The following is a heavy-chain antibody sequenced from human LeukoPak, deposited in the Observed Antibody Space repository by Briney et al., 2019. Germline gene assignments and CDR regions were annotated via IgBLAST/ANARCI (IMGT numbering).Heavy chain of an antibody. CDR1: GFTFSSYS. D-gene: IGHD4-11*01. J-gene: IGHJ4*02. CDR3: AKDMATVTPRVPDY. CDR2: ISSSSSTI. V-gene: IGHV3-48*01. Sequence: PGGSLRLSCAASGFTFSSYSMNWVRQAPGKGLEWVSYISSSSSTIYYADSVKGRFTISRDNSKNTLYLQMNSLRAEDTAVYYCAKDMATVTPRVPDYWGQGTLVTVSS.